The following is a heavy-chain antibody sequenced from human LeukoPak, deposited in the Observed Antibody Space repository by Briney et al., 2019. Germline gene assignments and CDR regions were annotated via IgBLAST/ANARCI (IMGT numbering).Heavy chain of an antibody. CDR1: GFTFSSYA. D-gene: IGHD3-22*01. Sequence: RSGGSLRLSCAASGFTFSSYAMSWVRQAPGKGLEWVSAISGSGGSTYYADSMKGRFTISRDNSKNTLYLQMNSLRAEDTAVYYCARGGSVAYYYDSSGYYYVDYWGQGTLVTVSS. J-gene: IGHJ4*02. CDR3: ARGGSVAYYYDSSGYYYVDY. V-gene: IGHV3-23*01. CDR2: ISGSGGST.